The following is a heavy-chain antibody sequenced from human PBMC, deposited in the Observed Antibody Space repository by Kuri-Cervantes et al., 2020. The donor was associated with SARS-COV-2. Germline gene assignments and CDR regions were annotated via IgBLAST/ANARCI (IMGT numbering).Heavy chain of an antibody. Sequence: GGSLRLSCEASGFIFSDYAMDWVRQAPGKGLEWVANIKYDGGEKYYVDSVKGRFIISRDNAKNSVYLQMNSLRDADKAVYYCTRGGYTSALSRQNWFDPWGQGTLVTVSS. D-gene: IGHD6-19*01. CDR2: IKYDGGEK. J-gene: IGHJ5*02. CDR1: GFIFSDYA. V-gene: IGHV3-7*03. CDR3: TRGGYTSALSRQNWFDP.